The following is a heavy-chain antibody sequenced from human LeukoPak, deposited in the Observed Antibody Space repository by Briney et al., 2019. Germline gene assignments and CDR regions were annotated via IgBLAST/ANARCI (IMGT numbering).Heavy chain of an antibody. CDR3: AKGYGLLTGYYLDY. CDR1: GFTFDDYA. V-gene: IGHV3-43D*03. CDR2: ISWDGGST. D-gene: IGHD3-9*01. Sequence: PGGSLRLSCAASGFTFDDYAMHWVRQAPGKGLEWVSLISWDGGSTYADSVKGRFTISRDNSKNSLYLQMNSLRAEDTALYYCAKGYGLLTGYYLDYWGQGTLVTVSS. J-gene: IGHJ4*02.